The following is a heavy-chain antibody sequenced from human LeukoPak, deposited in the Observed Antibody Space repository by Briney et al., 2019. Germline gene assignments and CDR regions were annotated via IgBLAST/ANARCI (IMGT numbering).Heavy chain of an antibody. J-gene: IGHJ5*01. D-gene: IGHD6-19*01. CDR1: GFIFSDYA. V-gene: IGHV3-30-3*01. CDR3: ARDADSAWISWFDS. Sequence: GTSLRLSCTASGFIFSDYAMHWVRQAPGKGLEWVAVMSADGINTFYAASVRGRFTISRDNSKGTVNLQMNSLTSEDTAVYYCARDADSAWISWFDSWGQGSLVAVSS. CDR2: MSADGINT.